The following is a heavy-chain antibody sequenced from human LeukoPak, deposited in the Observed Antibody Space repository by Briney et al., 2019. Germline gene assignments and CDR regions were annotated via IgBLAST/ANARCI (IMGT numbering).Heavy chain of an antibody. J-gene: IGHJ4*02. CDR1: GFTFSNYW. V-gene: IGHV3-7*01. Sequence: GGSLRLSCAASGFTFSNYWMSWVRQAPGKGLEWVANIKQDGSEKYYVQSVKGRFTISRDNAKNSLYLQMNSLRAEDTAGYYCARAGSGRYCSGGSCYGFDYWGQGTLVTVSS. D-gene: IGHD2-15*01. CDR3: ARAGSGRYCSGGSCYGFDY. CDR2: IKQDGSEK.